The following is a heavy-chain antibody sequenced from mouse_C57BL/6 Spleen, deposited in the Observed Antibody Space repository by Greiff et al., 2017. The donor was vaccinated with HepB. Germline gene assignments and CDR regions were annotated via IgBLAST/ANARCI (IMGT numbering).Heavy chain of an antibody. D-gene: IGHD4-1*01. CDR1: GFTFSSYG. CDR3: ATQTGTGGYFDY. CDR2: ISSGGSYT. Sequence: EVHLVESGGDLVKPGGSLKLSCAASGFTFSSYGMSWVRQTPDKRLEWVATISSGGSYTYYPDSVKGRFTISRDNAKNTLYLQMSSLKSEDTAMYYCATQTGTGGYFDYWGQGTTLTVSS. J-gene: IGHJ2*01. V-gene: IGHV5-6*01.